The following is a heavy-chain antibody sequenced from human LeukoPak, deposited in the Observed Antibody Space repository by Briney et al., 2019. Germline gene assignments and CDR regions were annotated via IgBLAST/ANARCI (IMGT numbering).Heavy chain of an antibody. CDR1: GFLFSSYG. J-gene: IGHJ3*02. CDR2: IYFDKKNI. CDR3: ARESCLNAVCYTGKGAIDI. Sequence: PGGSLRLPCAASGFLFSSYGLHWVRQAPGKGLEWVAVIYFDKKNIHYADSVKGRLTVYRDDSKNTLYLQTNSLRTEDTAVYYCARESCLNAVCYTGKGAIDIWGQGTMVTVSS. D-gene: IGHD2-8*01. V-gene: IGHV3-33*08.